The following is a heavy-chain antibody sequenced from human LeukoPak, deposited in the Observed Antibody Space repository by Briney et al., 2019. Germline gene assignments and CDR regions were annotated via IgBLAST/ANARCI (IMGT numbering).Heavy chain of an antibody. V-gene: IGHV1-18*01. CDR2: ISAYNGNT. Sequence: RRASVKVSCKASGYTFTSYGISWVRQAPGQGLEWMGWISAYNGNTNYAQKLQGRVTMTTDTSTSTAYMELRSLRSDDTAVYYCARDLYYYDSSGYYGFFDYWGQGTPVTVSS. CDR3: ARDLYYYDSSGYYGFFDY. D-gene: IGHD3-22*01. CDR1: GYTFTSYG. J-gene: IGHJ4*02.